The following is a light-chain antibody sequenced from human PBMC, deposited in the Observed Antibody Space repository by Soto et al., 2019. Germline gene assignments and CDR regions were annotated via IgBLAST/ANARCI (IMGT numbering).Light chain of an antibody. V-gene: IGKV3-20*01. J-gene: IGKJ1*01. Sequence: EIVLTQSPGTLSLSPGERATLSCRASQSVSNNYLAWYQQKPGQAPRLLIYGASNGATGIPDRFSGSGSGTDFTLTISRLEPEDFAVYYCQQYGSSGTFG. CDR2: GAS. CDR3: QQYGSSGT. CDR1: QSVSNNY.